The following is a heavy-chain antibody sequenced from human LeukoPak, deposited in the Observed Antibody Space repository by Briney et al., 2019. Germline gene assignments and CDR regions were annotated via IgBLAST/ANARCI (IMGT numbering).Heavy chain of an antibody. CDR1: GFTFSSYS. CDR3: ARLYDGSAYHADHFDY. CDR2: ISSSSSYI. J-gene: IGHJ4*02. V-gene: IGHV3-21*01. Sequence: GGSLRLSCAASGFTFSSYSMKWVRQAPGKGLEWVSFISSSSSYIYYRDSVKGRFTISRDNARNSLYLQMNSLRAEDTAVYYCARLYDGSAYHADHFDYWGQGTLVIVSS. D-gene: IGHD3-22*01.